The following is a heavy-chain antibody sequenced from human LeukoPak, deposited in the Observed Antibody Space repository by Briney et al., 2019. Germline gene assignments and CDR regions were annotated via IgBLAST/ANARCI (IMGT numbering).Heavy chain of an antibody. Sequence: PGGSLRLSCAASGFTFSDYYMSWIRQAPGKGLEWVSYISSSTSYTNYADSVKGRFTISRDNAKNSLYLQMNSLRAEDTAVYYCARRSCWYTQPFDYWGQGTLVTVSS. J-gene: IGHJ4*02. CDR3: ARRSCWYTQPFDY. D-gene: IGHD6-19*01. V-gene: IGHV3-11*03. CDR2: ISSSTSYT. CDR1: GFTFSDYY.